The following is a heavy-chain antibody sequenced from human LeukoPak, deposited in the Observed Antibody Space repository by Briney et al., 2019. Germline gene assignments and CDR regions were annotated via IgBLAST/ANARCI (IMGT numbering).Heavy chain of an antibody. CDR1: GYSFTSYW. CDR2: IYPGDSDT. J-gene: IGHJ4*02. Sequence: GESLEISCKGSGYSFTSYWIGWVRQLPGKGLEWMGIIYPGDSDTRYSPSFQGQVTISADKSISTAYLQWSSLKASDTAMYYCARLPYCGGDCYDAFDYWGQGTLVTVSS. CDR3: ARLPYCGGDCYDAFDY. D-gene: IGHD2-21*02. V-gene: IGHV5-51*01.